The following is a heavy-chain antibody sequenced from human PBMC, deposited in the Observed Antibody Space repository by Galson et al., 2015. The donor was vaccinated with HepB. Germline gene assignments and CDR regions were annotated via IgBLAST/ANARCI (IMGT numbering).Heavy chain of an antibody. CDR1: GFTFSSYE. Sequence: SLRLSCAASGFTFSSYEMNWVRQAPGKGLEWVSYISSSGSTIYYADSVKGRFTISRDNAKNSLYLQMNSLRAEDTAVYYCASHPLVGGYDMDYFDYWGQGTLVTVSS. V-gene: IGHV3-48*03. CDR2: ISSSGSTI. D-gene: IGHD5-12*01. J-gene: IGHJ4*02. CDR3: ASHPLVGGYDMDYFDY.